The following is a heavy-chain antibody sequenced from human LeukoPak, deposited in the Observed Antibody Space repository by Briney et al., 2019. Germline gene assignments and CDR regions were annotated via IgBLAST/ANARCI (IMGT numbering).Heavy chain of an antibody. D-gene: IGHD2-8*02. Sequence: ASVKVSCKASGYTFISYDINWVRQATGQGLERMGWMNPNSGNTDYGEKFQGRVTMTSDTSISTAYMELSSLRSEDTAVYYCARGRAGSGYYYGTDVWGQGTPVTVSS. V-gene: IGHV1-8*01. CDR1: GYTFISYD. CDR3: ARGRAGSGYYYGTDV. CDR2: MNPNSGNT. J-gene: IGHJ6*02.